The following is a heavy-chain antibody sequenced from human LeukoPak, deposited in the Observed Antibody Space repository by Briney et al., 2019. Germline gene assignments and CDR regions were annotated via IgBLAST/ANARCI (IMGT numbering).Heavy chain of an antibody. D-gene: IGHD3-10*01. V-gene: IGHV4-34*01. CDR1: GGSFSGYY. J-gene: IGHJ3*02. Sequence: PSETLSLTCAVYGGSFSGYYWSWIRQPPGKGLEWIGEINHSGSTNYNPSLKSRVTISVDTSRKQFSLKLTSVTAADTAVYYCARIGQKGAFDIWGQGTMVTVSS. CDR2: INHSGST. CDR3: ARIGQKGAFDI.